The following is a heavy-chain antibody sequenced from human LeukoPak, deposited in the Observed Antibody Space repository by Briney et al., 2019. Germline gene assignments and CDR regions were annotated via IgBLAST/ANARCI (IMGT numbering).Heavy chain of an antibody. CDR1: GGSISSYY. CDR3: AREYKAATRGYFRRPPRYFDY. Sequence: SETLSLTCTVSGGSISSYYWSWIRQPPGKGLEWIGYIYYSGSTNYNPSLKSRVTISVDTSKNQFSLKLSSVTAADTAVYYCAREYKAATRGYFRRPPRYFDYWGQGTLVTVSS. D-gene: IGHD5-18*01. CDR2: IYYSGST. V-gene: IGHV4-59*01. J-gene: IGHJ4*02.